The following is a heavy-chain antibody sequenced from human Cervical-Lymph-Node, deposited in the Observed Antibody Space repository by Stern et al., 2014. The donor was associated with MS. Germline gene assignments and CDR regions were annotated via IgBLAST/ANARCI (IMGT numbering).Heavy chain of an antibody. CDR1: GFTFSNAW. J-gene: IGHJ3*02. Sequence: EVQLVESGGGLVKPGGSLTLSCAASGFTFSNAWMSWVRQTPGKGLEWVGRIKSRTNGATTDYAAPVKGRFTISRDDSKNTLYLQMNSLKTEDTAVYYCTTGGLGIWGQGTMVTVSS. CDR3: TTGGLGI. V-gene: IGHV3-15*01. CDR2: IKSRTNGATT. D-gene: IGHD1-26*01.